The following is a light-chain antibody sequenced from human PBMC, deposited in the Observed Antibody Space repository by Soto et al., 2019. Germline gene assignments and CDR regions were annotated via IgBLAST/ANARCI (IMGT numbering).Light chain of an antibody. J-gene: IGKJ2*01. CDR1: QSISSY. CDR3: QQCYTTPT. V-gene: IGKV1-39*01. CDR2: AAS. Sequence: DIQMTQSPSSLSASVGDRVTITCRASQSISSYLNWYQQKPGKAPKLLIYAASSLQSGVPSRFSGSGSGTDFTLPIRSLQPEDFTTYYCQQCYTTPTFGQGTKLEIK.